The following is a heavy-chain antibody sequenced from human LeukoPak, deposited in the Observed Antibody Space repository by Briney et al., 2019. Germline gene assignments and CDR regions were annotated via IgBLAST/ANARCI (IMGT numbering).Heavy chain of an antibody. D-gene: IGHD5-18*01. V-gene: IGHV3-21*01. Sequence: PGGSLRLSCAASGFTFSSYSMNWVRQAPGKGVEWVSSISSSSSYIYYADSVKSRFTISRDNAKNSLYLQMNSLRAEATAVYYCARLGGYSYVFDYWGQGTLVTVSS. CDR2: ISSSSSYI. CDR1: GFTFSSYS. J-gene: IGHJ4*02. CDR3: ARLGGYSYVFDY.